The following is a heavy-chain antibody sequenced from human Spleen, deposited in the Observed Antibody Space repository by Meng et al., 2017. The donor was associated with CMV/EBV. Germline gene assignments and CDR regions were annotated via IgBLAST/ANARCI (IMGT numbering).Heavy chain of an antibody. CDR3: ARAARLFPSDY. D-gene: IGHD6-6*01. CDR2: INRDGSIT. J-gene: IGHJ4*02. V-gene: IGHV3-74*01. CDR1: GFPFSVYW. Sequence: GVLKISCAASGFPFSVYWMHWVRQAPGKGLVWVSRINRDGSITDYADSVKGRFTISRDNAKNTVYLQMNSLRVEDSAVYYCARAARLFPSDYWGQGTLVTVSS.